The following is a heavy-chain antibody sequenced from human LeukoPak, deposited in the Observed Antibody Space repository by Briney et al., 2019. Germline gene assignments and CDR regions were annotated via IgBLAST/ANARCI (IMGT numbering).Heavy chain of an antibody. J-gene: IGHJ4*02. CDR1: GFTFSSYW. V-gene: IGHV3-7*03. D-gene: IGHD3-10*01. CDR3: ARVILYGSGSYYIDY. Sequence: GGSLRLSCAASGFTFSSYWMSWVRQAPAKGLEWVANIKQDGSEKYYVDSVKGRFTISRDNAKNSLYLQMNSLRAEDTAVYYCARVILYGSGSYYIDYWGQGTLVTVSS. CDR2: IKQDGSEK.